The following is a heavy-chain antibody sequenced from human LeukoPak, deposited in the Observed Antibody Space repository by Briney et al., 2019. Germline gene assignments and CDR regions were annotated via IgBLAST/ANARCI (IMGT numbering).Heavy chain of an antibody. Sequence: SETLSLTCTVSGGSISSYYWSWIRQPPGKGLEWIGSIYYSGNTYYNPSLKSRVTISVDTSNNEFSLRLTSVTAADTAVYYCARYSGSYHDAFDIWGQGTMVTVSS. CDR3: ARYSGSYHDAFDI. CDR2: IYYSGNT. D-gene: IGHD1-26*01. J-gene: IGHJ3*02. V-gene: IGHV4-59*12. CDR1: GGSISSYY.